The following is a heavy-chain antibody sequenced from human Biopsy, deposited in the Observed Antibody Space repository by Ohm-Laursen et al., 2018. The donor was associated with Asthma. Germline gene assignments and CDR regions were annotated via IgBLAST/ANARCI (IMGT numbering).Heavy chain of an antibody. J-gene: IGHJ4*02. CDR3: ARGGSRDLWGTYRYPWDY. CDR2: ITGSGAIT. V-gene: IGHV3-21*01. Sequence: SLRLSCSASGFTFSSYWMYWVRQDPGKGLEWVSSITGSGAITYYADSLKGRFTISRDNAKNSLFLQMNSLRAEDTAVYYCARGGSRDLWGTYRYPWDYWGQGTLVTVSS. D-gene: IGHD3-16*02. CDR1: GFTFSSYW.